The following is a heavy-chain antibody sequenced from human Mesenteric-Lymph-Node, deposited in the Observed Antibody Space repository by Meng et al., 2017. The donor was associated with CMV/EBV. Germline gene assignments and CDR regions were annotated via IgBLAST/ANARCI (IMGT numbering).Heavy chain of an antibody. CDR3: ARDHEYSSSPGYYFDY. CDR1: GYIFTNYY. J-gene: IGHJ4*02. Sequence: ASVKVSCKASGYIFTNYYMHLVRQAPGQGLEWMGIINPSGGRTSYAQKFQGRVTMTRDTSTSTVYMELSSLRSEDTAVYYCARDHEYSSSPGYYFDYWGQGTLVTASS. D-gene: IGHD6-6*01. V-gene: IGHV1-46*01. CDR2: INPSGGRT.